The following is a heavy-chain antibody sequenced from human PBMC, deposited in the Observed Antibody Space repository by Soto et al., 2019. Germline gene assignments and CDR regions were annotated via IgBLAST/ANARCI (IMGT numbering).Heavy chain of an antibody. Sequence: PXGSLGLCCAASGFTFSTFWMDWVRQAPGKGLEWVAKIKEDGSEKYYADSVKGRFIISRDNARNSVYLQMNSLRAEDTAVYYCARVRPGNYRDYWGQGTLVTVSS. CDR2: IKEDGSEK. V-gene: IGHV3-7*03. D-gene: IGHD3-10*01. J-gene: IGHJ4*02. CDR1: GFTFSTFW. CDR3: ARVRPGNYRDY.